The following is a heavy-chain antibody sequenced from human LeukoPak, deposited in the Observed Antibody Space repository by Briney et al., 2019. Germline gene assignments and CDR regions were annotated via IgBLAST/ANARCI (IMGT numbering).Heavy chain of an antibody. CDR2: ISSSSDYR. V-gene: IGHV3-21*04. CDR3: ARRAGAYSHPYDY. Sequence: GGSLRLSCAASGFSFISYSMNWVRQAPGKGLEWVSSISSSSDYRYHADSVKGRFTISRDNPKKSLYLQMNSLRAEDTAVYYCARRAGAYSHPYDYWGQGTLVTVSS. D-gene: IGHD4/OR15-4a*01. J-gene: IGHJ4*02. CDR1: GFSFISYS.